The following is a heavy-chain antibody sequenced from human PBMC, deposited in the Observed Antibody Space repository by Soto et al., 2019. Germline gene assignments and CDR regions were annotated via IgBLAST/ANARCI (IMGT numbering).Heavy chain of an antibody. CDR1: GFTFSDYY. V-gene: IGHV3-11*01. D-gene: IGHD3-9*01. CDR2: ISSSGSTI. J-gene: IGHJ4*02. CDR3: ARGVLRYFDWLSHFDY. Sequence: GGSLRLSCAASGFTFSDYYMSWIRQAPGKGLEWVSYISSSGSTIYYADSVKGRFTISRDNAKNSLYLQMNSLRAEDTAVYYCARGVLRYFDWLSHFDYWGQGTLVTVS.